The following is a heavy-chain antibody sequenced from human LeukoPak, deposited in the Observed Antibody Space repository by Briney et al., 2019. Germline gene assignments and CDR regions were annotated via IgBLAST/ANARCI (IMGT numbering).Heavy chain of an antibody. D-gene: IGHD1-26*01. CDR3: ARGGWELPNDY. Sequence: ASVKVSCKASGYTFTDYFIHWVRQAPGQGLEWMGWINPNSGGTNYAQKSQGRVTMTRDTSISTAYMELSRLRSDDTAVYYCARGGWELPNDYWGQGTLVTVSS. V-gene: IGHV1-2*02. J-gene: IGHJ4*02. CDR1: GYTFTDYF. CDR2: INPNSGGT.